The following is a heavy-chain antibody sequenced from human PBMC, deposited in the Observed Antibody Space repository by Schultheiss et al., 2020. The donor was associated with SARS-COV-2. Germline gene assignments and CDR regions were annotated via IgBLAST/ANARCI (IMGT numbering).Heavy chain of an antibody. J-gene: IGHJ5*02. CDR1: GGTFSSYA. Sequence: SVKVSCKASGGTFSSYAISWVRQAPGQGLEWMGGIIPIFGTANYAQKFQGRVTITADESTSTAYMELSSLRSEDTAVYYCARASEQNYYVRWGWFDPWGQGTLVTVSS. D-gene: IGHD3-10*02. V-gene: IGHV1-69*13. CDR2: IIPIFGTA. CDR3: ARASEQNYYVRWGWFDP.